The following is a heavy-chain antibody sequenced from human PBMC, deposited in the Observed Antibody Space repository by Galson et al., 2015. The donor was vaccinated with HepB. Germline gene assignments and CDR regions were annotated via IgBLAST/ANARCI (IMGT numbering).Heavy chain of an antibody. V-gene: IGHV5-10-1*01. J-gene: IGHJ6*02. CDR1: GYSFTSYW. CDR3: ARHVRRGIAAAGTNYYGMDV. Sequence: QSGAEVTKPGESLRISCKGSGYSFTSYWISWVRQMPGKGLEWMGRIDPSDSYTNYSPSFQGHVTISADKSISTAYLQWSSLKASDTAMYYCARHVRRGIAAAGTNYYGMDVWGQGTTVTVPS. CDR2: IDPSDSYT. D-gene: IGHD6-13*01.